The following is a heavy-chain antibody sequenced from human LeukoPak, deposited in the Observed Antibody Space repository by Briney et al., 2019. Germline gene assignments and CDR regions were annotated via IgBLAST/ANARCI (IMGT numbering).Heavy chain of an antibody. J-gene: IGHJ4*02. V-gene: IGHV4-38-2*02. Sequence: SETLSLTCTVSGYSISSGYYWGWIRQPPGKGLEWIGSIYHSGSTYYNPSLKSRVTISVDTSKNQFSLKLSSVTAADTAVYYCARSPDYYDNSGYSDYWGQGTLVTVSS. D-gene: IGHD3-22*01. CDR2: IYHSGST. CDR1: GYSISSGYY. CDR3: ARSPDYYDNSGYSDY.